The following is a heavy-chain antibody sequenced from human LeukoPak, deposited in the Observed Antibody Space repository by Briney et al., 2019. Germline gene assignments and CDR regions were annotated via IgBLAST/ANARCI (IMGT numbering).Heavy chain of an antibody. D-gene: IGHD2-8*02. J-gene: IGHJ3*02. V-gene: IGHV3-9*01. CDR3: GKDLGSYWTGRWGGAFDI. CDR1: RCTFDDYA. CDR2: ISWNSGSI. Sequence: GGALRVSCAGPRCTFDDYAMHGVRQAPGKGLEGVSGISWNSGSIGYADSVKGRFTISRDHAQNSLYLQMNSLRAEDAGLYYCGKDLGSYWTGRWGGAFDIWGQGTMVTVSS.